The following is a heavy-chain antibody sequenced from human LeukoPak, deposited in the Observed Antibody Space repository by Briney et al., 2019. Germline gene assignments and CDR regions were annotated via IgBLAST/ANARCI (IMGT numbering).Heavy chain of an antibody. V-gene: IGHV4-39*06. J-gene: IGHJ2*01. D-gene: IGHD3-3*02. Sequence: SETLSLTCTVSGGSISSSSYYWGWIRQPPGKGLEWIGTIYYSGSTNYNPSLKSRVTISVDKSKNQFPLKLSSVTAADTAVYYCARRIQDYWYFDLWGRGTLVTVSS. CDR2: IYYSGST. CDR1: GGSISSSSYY. CDR3: ARRIQDYWYFDL.